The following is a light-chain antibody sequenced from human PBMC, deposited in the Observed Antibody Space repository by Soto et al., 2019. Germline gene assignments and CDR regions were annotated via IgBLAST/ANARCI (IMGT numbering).Light chain of an antibody. CDR1: QSVSSSS. J-gene: IGKJ1*01. Sequence: EIVLTQSPGTLSLSPGERATLSCRASQSVSSSSLAWYQQKRGQAPRLLIHDASSRATGIPDRFSGSGSGADFTLTISRLEPEDFATYYCQQYNNWPRTFGQGTKVDIK. V-gene: IGKV3-20*01. CDR3: QQYNNWPRT. CDR2: DAS.